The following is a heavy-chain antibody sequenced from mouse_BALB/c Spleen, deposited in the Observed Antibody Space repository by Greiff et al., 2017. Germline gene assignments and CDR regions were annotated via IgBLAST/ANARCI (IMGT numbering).Heavy chain of an antibody. Sequence: EVQRVESGGGLVQPGGSLRLSCATSGFTFTDYYMSWVRQPPGKALEWLGFIRNKANGYTTEYSASVKGRFTISRDNSQSILYLQMNTLRAEDSATYYCARPYGNYSWFAYWGQGTLVTVSA. CDR1: GFTFTDYY. CDR3: ARPYGNYSWFAY. J-gene: IGHJ3*01. D-gene: IGHD2-1*01. V-gene: IGHV7-3*02. CDR2: IRNKANGYTT.